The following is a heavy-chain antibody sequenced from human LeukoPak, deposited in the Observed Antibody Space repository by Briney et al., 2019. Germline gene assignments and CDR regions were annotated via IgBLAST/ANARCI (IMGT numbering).Heavy chain of an antibody. CDR1: GNTFTSYG. D-gene: IGHD3-10*01. CDR2: ISAYNGNT. Sequence: ASVKVSCKASGNTFTSYGISWVRQAPGQGLEWIGWISAYNGNTNYAQKLQGRVTMTTDTSTSTAYMELRSLRSDDTAVYYCARGHTVLLWFGELLTLDYWGQGTLVTVSS. V-gene: IGHV1-18*01. CDR3: ARGHTVLLWFGELLTLDY. J-gene: IGHJ4*02.